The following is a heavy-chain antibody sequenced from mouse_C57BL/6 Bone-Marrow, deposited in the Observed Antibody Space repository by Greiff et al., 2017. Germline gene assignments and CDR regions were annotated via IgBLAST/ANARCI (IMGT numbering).Heavy chain of an antibody. CDR2: INYDGSST. V-gene: IGHV5-16*01. CDR1: GFTFSDYY. Sequence: EVMLVESEGGLVQPGSSMKLSCTASGFTFSDYYMAWVRQVPEKGLEWVANINYDGSSTYYLHSLKSSFIIPRDNAKNILYLQMSSLKSEDTATYYCARDGGLHYYGSSYKGLDYWGQGTSVTVSA. CDR3: ARDGGLHYYGSSYKGLDY. D-gene: IGHD1-1*01. J-gene: IGHJ4*01.